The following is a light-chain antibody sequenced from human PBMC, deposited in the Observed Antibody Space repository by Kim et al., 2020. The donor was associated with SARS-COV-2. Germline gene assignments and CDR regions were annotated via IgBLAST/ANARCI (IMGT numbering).Light chain of an antibody. J-gene: IGLJ2*01. CDR3: QVWDGPSDHAV. Sequence: SYELTQPPSESVAPGETARISCEGDDIGTKFVHCYRQRPGQAPLLVTYYDTHRPAGIPARFSGSNSRNTATLTIREVEAGDEGDYFCQVWDGPSDHAVFGGGTQLTVL. CDR1: DIGTKF. V-gene: IGLV3-21*04. CDR2: YDT.